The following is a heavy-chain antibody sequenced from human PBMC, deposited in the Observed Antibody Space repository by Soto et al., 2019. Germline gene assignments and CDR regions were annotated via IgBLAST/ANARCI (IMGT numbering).Heavy chain of an antibody. CDR3: AKRDGDTGSFDYYYGMDV. CDR2: ISGSGGNT. D-gene: IGHD3-10*01. Sequence: GGSLRLSCAASGFTFSSYAMSWVRQDPGKGLEWVSAISGSGGNTHYADSVNGRFPIHRDNSKNTLYLQMTSLRAEDTAVYYCAKRDGDTGSFDYYYGMDVWGQGTTVTVSS. V-gene: IGHV3-23*01. J-gene: IGHJ6*02. CDR1: GFTFSSYA.